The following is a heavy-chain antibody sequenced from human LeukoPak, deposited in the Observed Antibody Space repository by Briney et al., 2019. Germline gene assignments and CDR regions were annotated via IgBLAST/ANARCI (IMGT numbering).Heavy chain of an antibody. Sequence: GGSLRLSCAASGFTFNRNSMNWVRQAPGKGLEWVSYISSSGDTIYYADSVEGRFTISRDNAKNSLYLQMNSLRAEDTAVYYCAKIGIFGVDIDYWGQGTLVTVSS. CDR2: ISSSGDTI. CDR1: GFTFNRNS. CDR3: AKIGIFGVDIDY. D-gene: IGHD3-3*01. V-gene: IGHV3-48*01. J-gene: IGHJ4*02.